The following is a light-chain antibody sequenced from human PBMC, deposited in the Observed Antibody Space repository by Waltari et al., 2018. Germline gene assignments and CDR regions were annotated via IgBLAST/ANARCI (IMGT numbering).Light chain of an antibody. Sequence: SALPQPASVSGSPGQSITISCPGTSSDVGRYASVSWYQQHPGKAPKLIIYDVSKRPSGVSNRFSGSTSGYTASLTISGLQSEDEADYYCCSYTTTDTYVFGSGTKVTVL. CDR2: DVS. J-gene: IGLJ1*01. CDR3: CSYTTTDTYV. V-gene: IGLV2-14*03. CDR1: SSDVGRYAS.